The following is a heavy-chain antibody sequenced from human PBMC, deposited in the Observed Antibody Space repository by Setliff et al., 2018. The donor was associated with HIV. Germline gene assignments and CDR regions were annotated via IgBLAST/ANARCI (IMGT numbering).Heavy chain of an antibody. Sequence: VASVKVSCKASGYQFTAYYMHWVRQAPGQGLEWLGWINPNTGDTQYAQKFQGRVTVTRDSPIRTAYLEVNRLRSDDTAIYYCARDNRTGYSGGWPLDYWGQGTLVTVSS. J-gene: IGHJ4*02. CDR3: ARDNRTGYSGGWPLDY. CDR1: GYQFTAYY. V-gene: IGHV1-2*02. CDR2: INPNTGDT. D-gene: IGHD2-15*01.